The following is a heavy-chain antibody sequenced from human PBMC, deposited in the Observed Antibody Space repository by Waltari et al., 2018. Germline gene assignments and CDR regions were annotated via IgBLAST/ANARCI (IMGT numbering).Heavy chain of an antibody. V-gene: IGHV1-46*01. J-gene: IGHJ4*02. CDR1: GYSFTAYY. D-gene: IGHD2-21*01. CDR3: AREFHGGHYDY. Sequence: QVQLVQSGPEVEKPGASVRVSCKTSGYSFTAYYIQWVRQAPGQGLEWMGITHPSGGTARSAQKFQGRVTMTTDTSTSTVHMELSSLRSEDTAVYFCAREFHGGHYDYWGQGTLVTVSS. CDR2: THPSGGTA.